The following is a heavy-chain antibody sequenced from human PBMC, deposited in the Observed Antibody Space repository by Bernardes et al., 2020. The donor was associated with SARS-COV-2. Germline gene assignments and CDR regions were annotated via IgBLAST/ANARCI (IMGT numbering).Heavy chain of an antibody. D-gene: IGHD3-10*01. J-gene: IGHJ6*02. CDR2: ISSSGSTI. Sequence: GGPLRLSCAASGFTFSDYYMSWIRKAPGKGLEWVSYISSSGSTIYYADSVKGRFTISRDNAKNSLYLQMNSLRAEDTAVYYCARDLTELLWFGEVLSASMDVWGQGTTVTVSS. V-gene: IGHV3-11*01. CDR3: ARDLTELLWFGEVLSASMDV. CDR1: GFTFSDYY.